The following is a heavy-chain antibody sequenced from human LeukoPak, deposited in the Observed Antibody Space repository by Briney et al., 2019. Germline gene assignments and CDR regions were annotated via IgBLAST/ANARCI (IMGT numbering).Heavy chain of an antibody. CDR2: ISGSGGST. CDR3: TKDSYDFWSALIGYFDY. Sequence: GGSLRLSCVASGFTFSSYAMSWVRQAPGKGLEWVSTISGSGGSTYYADSVKGRSTISRDNSKNTLYLQMNSLRAEDTAVYYCTKDSYDFWSALIGYFDYWGQGTLVTVSS. D-gene: IGHD3-3*01. J-gene: IGHJ4*02. V-gene: IGHV3-23*01. CDR1: GFTFSSYA.